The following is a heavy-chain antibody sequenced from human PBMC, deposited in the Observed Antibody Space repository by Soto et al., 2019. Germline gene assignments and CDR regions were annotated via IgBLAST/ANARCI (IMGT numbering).Heavy chain of an antibody. Sequence: GGSLRLSCAASGFTFSSYWMHWVRQAPGKGLVWVSRINSDGSSTSYADSVKGRFTISRDNAKNTLYLQMNSPRAEDTAVYYCGSGGDLFIPDYWGQGTLVTVSS. V-gene: IGHV3-74*01. CDR1: GFTFSSYW. J-gene: IGHJ4*02. CDR2: INSDGSST. CDR3: GSGGDLFIPDY. D-gene: IGHD2-21*02.